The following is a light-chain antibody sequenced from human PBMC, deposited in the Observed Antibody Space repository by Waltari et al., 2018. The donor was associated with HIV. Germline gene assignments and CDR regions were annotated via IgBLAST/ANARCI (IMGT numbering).Light chain of an antibody. J-gene: IGLJ2*01. V-gene: IGLV1-47*01. CDR2: RNN. CDR1: SSNIGSNS. CDR3: AAWDDSLL. Sequence: SVLTQPPSASGTPGQRVTISCSGSSSNIGSNSVYWYQHHPGTAPKLLIYRNNQRPSGVPDRFSGSKSGTSASLAISGLRSEDEADYYCAAWDDSLLFGGGTKLTVL.